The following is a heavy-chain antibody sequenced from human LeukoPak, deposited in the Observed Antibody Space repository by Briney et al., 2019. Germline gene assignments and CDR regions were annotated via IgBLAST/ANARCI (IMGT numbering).Heavy chain of an antibody. J-gene: IGHJ4*02. V-gene: IGHV4-59*01. CDR3: ARGDRDPSRPDY. Sequence: SETLSLTCTVPGGSISTYYWSWIRQTPGKGLEWIGYVYYTGSTNSNPSLKSRVTISVDTSKNQVSLKLTSVTAADTAVYYCARGDRDPSRPDYWGQGTPVTVSS. CDR2: VYYTGST. D-gene: IGHD1-26*01. CDR1: GGSISTYY.